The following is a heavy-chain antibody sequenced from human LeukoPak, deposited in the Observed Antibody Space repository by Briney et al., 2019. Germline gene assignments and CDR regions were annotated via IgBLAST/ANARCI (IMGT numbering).Heavy chain of an antibody. D-gene: IGHD6-13*01. CDR3: ARGAEAYSSSWLTIDY. CDR1: GGTFSSYA. V-gene: IGHV1-69*05. CDR2: IIPIFGTA. J-gene: IGHJ4*02. Sequence: SVKVSCKASGGTFSSYAISWVRQAPGQGLEWMGGIIPIFGTANYAQKFQGRVTINTDESTSTAYMELSSLRSEDTAVYYCARGAEAYSSSWLTIDYWGQGTLVTVSS.